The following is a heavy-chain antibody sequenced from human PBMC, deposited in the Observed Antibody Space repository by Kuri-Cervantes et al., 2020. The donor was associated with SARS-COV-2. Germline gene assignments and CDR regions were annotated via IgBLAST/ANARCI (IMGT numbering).Heavy chain of an antibody. CDR2: INHSGST. Sequence: ESLKISCAVYGGSFSGYYWSWIRQPPGKGLEWIGEINHSGSTSYNPSLKSRVTISVDTSKNQFSLKLTSVTAADTAVYYCVRMIYYDSRGGVAMDVWGQGTTVTVSS. J-gene: IGHJ6*02. CDR1: GGSFSGYY. D-gene: IGHD3-22*01. CDR3: VRMIYYDSRGGVAMDV. V-gene: IGHV4-34*01.